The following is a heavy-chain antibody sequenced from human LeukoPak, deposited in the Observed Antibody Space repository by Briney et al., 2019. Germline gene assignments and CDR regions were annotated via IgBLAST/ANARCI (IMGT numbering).Heavy chain of an antibody. CDR1: GGTFSSYA. Sequence: ASVKVSCKASGGTFSSYAISWVRQAPGQGLEWMGWISAYNGNTNYAQKLQGRVTMTTDTSTSTAYMELRSLRSDDTAVYYCARDRPAYCGGDCYGRPFDYWGQGTLVTVSS. CDR3: ARDRPAYCGGDCYGRPFDY. D-gene: IGHD2-21*01. V-gene: IGHV1-18*01. CDR2: ISAYNGNT. J-gene: IGHJ4*02.